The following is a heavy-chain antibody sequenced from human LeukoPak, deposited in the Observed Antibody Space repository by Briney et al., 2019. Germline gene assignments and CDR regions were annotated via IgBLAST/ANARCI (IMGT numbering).Heavy chain of an antibody. CDR3: GRAYDFSRH. V-gene: IGHV3-9*01. J-gene: IGHJ4*02. Sequence: GGSLRLSCAASGFTFDDYAMHWVRQAPGKGLEWVSGISWNSGSIGYADSVKGRFTISRDNAKNSLYLQMNSLRAEDTALYYCGRAYDFSRHWGQGTLVTVSS. CDR2: ISWNSGSI. CDR1: GFTFDDYA. D-gene: IGHD3-3*01.